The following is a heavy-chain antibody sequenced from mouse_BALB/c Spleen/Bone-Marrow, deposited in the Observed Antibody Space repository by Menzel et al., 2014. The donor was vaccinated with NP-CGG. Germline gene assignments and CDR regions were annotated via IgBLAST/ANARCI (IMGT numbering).Heavy chain of an antibody. D-gene: IGHD1-2*01. CDR3: ARVLRPHYYAMDY. CDR2: ISDGGSYT. CDR1: GFTFSDYY. Sequence: EVQVVESGGGLVKPGGSLKLSCAASGFTFSDYYMYWVRQTPEKRLEWVATISDGGSYTYYPDSVKGRFTISRDNAKNNLYLQMSSLKSEDTAMYYCARVLRPHYYAMDYWGQGTSVTVSS. J-gene: IGHJ4*01. V-gene: IGHV5-4*02.